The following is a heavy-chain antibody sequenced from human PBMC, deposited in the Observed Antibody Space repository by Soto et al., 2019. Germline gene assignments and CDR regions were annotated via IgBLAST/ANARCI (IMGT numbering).Heavy chain of an antibody. V-gene: IGHV1-46*01. D-gene: IGHD1-1*01. CDR1: GYTFSNYY. Sequence: ASVKVSCKASGYTFSNYYVHWVRQAPGEGLEWMGMINPTGDSTTYAQKFEGRVTMTRDTSTSTVYMELSSLRSEDTAVYYCARAAGRAGTSFDYWGQGTLVTVSS. J-gene: IGHJ4*02. CDR2: INPTGDST. CDR3: ARAAGRAGTSFDY.